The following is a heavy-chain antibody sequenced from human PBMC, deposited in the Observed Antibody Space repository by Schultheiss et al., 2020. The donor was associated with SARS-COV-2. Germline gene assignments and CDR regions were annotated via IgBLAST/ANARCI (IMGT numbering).Heavy chain of an antibody. CDR3: AGSPMVRGVSYYYGMDV. J-gene: IGHJ6*02. Sequence: GGSLRLSCSASGFTFSSYAMHWVRQAPGKGLEYVSAISSNGGSTYYADSVKGRFTISRDNSKNTLYLQMSSLRAEDTAVYYCAGSPMVRGVSYYYGMDVWGQGTTVTVSS. CDR1: GFTFSSYA. CDR2: ISSNGGST. D-gene: IGHD3-10*01. V-gene: IGHV3-64D*06.